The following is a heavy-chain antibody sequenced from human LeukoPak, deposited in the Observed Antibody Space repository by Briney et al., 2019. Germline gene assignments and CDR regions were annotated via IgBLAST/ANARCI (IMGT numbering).Heavy chain of an antibody. CDR3: ARDTGVDYDFWSGYYSGYWYFDL. V-gene: IGHV4-39*02. D-gene: IGHD3-3*01. J-gene: IGHJ2*01. CDR2: IYYSGST. CDR1: AGSISSNSYY. Sequence: ASETLSLTCTVSAGSISSNSYYWGWIRQPPGKGLQWIGSIYYSGSTYYNPSLKSRVTISVDTSKNQFSLKLNSVTAADTAVYYCARDTGVDYDFWSGYYSGYWYFDLWGRGTLVTVSS.